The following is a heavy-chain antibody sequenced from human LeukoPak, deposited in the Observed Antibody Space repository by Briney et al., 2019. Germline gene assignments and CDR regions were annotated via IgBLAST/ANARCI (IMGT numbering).Heavy chain of an antibody. D-gene: IGHD3-10*01. J-gene: IGHJ3*02. CDR1: GYIFTSFG. CDR2: ISAYNGNT. V-gene: IGHV1-18*01. Sequence: GASVKVSCKSSGYIFTSFGITWVRQAPGQGLEWMGWISAYNGNTNYAQKFQGRVTMTTDISTSTAYMELRSLRSDDTAVYYCAMTYYGSTHAAFDIWGQGTIVTASS. CDR3: AMTYYGSTHAAFDI.